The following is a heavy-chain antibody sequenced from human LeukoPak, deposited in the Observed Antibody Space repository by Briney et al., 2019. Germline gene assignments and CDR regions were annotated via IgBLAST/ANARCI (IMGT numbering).Heavy chain of an antibody. J-gene: IGHJ6*02. V-gene: IGHV4-31*03. Sequence: SETVSLTCTVSGGAISSGGYYWSWIRQHPGKGLEWIGYIYYSGSTYYNPSLKSRVTISVDTSKNQFSLKLSSVTAADTAVYYCAASPVDYGAAVRMDVWGQGTTVTVSS. CDR1: GGAISSGGYY. D-gene: IGHD4-17*01. CDR3: AASPVDYGAAVRMDV. CDR2: IYYSGST.